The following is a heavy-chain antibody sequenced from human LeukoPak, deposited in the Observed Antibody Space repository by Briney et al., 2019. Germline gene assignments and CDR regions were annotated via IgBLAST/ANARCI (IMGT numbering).Heavy chain of an antibody. CDR2: INPNSGGT. J-gene: IGHJ4*02. CDR3: ARVGGRYPFDY. CDR1: GYXFTGYY. V-gene: IGHV1-2*02. D-gene: IGHD1-26*01. Sequence: ASVKVSCKASGYXFTGYYIHWVRQAPGQGLESMGWINPNSGGTNYAQKFQGRVTMTRDTSISTAYMELSRLTSDDTAVYYCARVGGRYPFDYWGQGTLVTVSS.